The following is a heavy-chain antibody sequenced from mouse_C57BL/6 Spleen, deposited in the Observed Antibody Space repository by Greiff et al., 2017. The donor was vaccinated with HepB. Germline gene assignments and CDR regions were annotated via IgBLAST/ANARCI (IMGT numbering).Heavy chain of an antibody. CDR2: ISDGGSYT. CDR1: GFTFSSYA. J-gene: IGHJ4*01. D-gene: IGHD1-1*01. V-gene: IGHV5-4*03. Sequence: EVMLVECGGGLVKPGGSLKLSCAASGFTFSSYAMSWVRQTPEKRLEWVATISDGGSYTYYPDNVKGRFTISRDNAKNNLYLQMSHLKSEDTAMYYCARHYYGSSYPHYYAMDYWGQGTSVTVSS. CDR3: ARHYYGSSYPHYYAMDY.